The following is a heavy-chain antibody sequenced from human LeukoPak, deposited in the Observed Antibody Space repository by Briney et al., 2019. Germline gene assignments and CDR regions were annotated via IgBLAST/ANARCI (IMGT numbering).Heavy chain of an antibody. V-gene: IGHV4-39*01. Sequence: KPSETLSLTCTVSGGSISGSSYYWDWIRQPPGKGLGWIGSIDYSGSTYYNPSVKSRVTMSVDTSKNQFSLKLSSVTAADTAVYYCGRRRDYDRSGYHAFDYWGQGALVTVSS. CDR3: GRRRDYDRSGYHAFDY. CDR2: IDYSGST. J-gene: IGHJ4*02. D-gene: IGHD3-22*01. CDR1: GGSISGSSYY.